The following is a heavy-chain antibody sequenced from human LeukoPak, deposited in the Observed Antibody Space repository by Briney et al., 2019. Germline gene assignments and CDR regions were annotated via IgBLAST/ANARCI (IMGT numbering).Heavy chain of an antibody. CDR1: GFTFSDYY. CDR3: ARDLSSTTGYYYYGMDV. J-gene: IGHJ6*02. D-gene: IGHD2/OR15-2a*01. CDR2: ISSSSSYT. V-gene: IGHV3-11*06. Sequence: PGGSLRLSCAASGFTFSDYYMSWIRQAPGKGLEWVSYISSSSSYTNYADSVKGRFTISRDNARNSLYLQMNSLRAEDTALYYCARDLSSTTGYYYYGMDVWGQGTTVTVSS.